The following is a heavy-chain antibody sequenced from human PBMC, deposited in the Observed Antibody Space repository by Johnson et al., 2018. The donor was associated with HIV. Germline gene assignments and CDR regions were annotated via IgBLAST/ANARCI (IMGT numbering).Heavy chain of an antibody. J-gene: IGHJ3*02. V-gene: IGHV3-30*04. D-gene: IGHD6-19*01. CDR1: GFTFRSYA. CDR2: ISYDGSNK. Sequence: QVQLVESGGGVVQPGRSLRLSCAASGFTFRSYAMHWVRQAPGKGLEWVAVISYDGSNKYYADSVKGRFTISRDNSKNTLYLQMNSLRAEDTAVYYCARDNGAVAGPEGAFDIWGQGTMVTVSS. CDR3: ARDNGAVAGPEGAFDI.